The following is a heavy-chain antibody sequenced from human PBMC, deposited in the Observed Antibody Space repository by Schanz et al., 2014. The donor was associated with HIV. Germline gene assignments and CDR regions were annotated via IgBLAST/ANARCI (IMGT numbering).Heavy chain of an antibody. J-gene: IGHJ4*02. CDR3: AKDGSSSGWVVGDY. D-gene: IGHD6-19*01. Sequence: VQLVESGGGLVKPGGSLSLSCAASGFTFSTYSMNWVRQAPGKGLKWVEVISSDGSTKYYGDSVKGRFFVSRDNRDNMIFLQMNSLRPNDTAMYYCAKDGSSSGWVVGDYWGQGTQVTVSS. CDR2: ISSDGSTK. V-gene: IGHV3-30*18. CDR1: GFTFSTYS.